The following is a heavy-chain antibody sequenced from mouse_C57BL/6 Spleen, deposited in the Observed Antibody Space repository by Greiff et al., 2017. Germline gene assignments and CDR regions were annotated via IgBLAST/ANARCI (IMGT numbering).Heavy chain of an antibody. J-gene: IGHJ4*01. V-gene: IGHV5-9-1*02. Sequence: EVMLVESGEGLVKPGGSLKLSCAASGFTFSSYAMSWVRQTPGKRLEWVAYISSGGDYTYYADTVKGRFTISRDNARNTLYLQMSSLKAEDTAMYYWTRGDYYGNSYYYAMDCWGQGTSVPVST. D-gene: IGHD1-1*01. CDR2: ISSGGDYT. CDR3: TRGDYYGNSYYYAMDC. CDR1: GFTFSSYA.